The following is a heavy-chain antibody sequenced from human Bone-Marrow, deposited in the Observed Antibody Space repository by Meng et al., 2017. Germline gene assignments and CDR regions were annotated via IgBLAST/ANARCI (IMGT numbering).Heavy chain of an antibody. CDR3: ALGSARNPFHY. CDR1: GFTFSSYT. J-gene: IGHJ4*02. D-gene: IGHD3-10*01. V-gene: IGHV3-21*01. Sequence: GESLKISCAASGFTFSSYTMNWVRQAPGKGLEWVSYITGSSSYISYADSVKGRFTISRDNAKNSLYLQMNSLRVEDTARYYCALGSARNPFHYWGQGTLVTVSS. CDR2: ITGSSSYI.